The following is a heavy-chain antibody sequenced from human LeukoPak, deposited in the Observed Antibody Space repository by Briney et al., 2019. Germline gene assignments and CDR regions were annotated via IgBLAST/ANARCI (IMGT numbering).Heavy chain of an antibody. D-gene: IGHD6-19*01. V-gene: IGHV3-30*19. CDR2: IWYDGSNK. CDR1: GFTFSSYG. J-gene: IGHJ4*02. CDR3: ARIVSSSGLFDY. Sequence: GRSLRLSCAASGFTFSSYGMHWVRQAPGKGLEWVAVIWYDGSNKYYADSVKGRFTISRDNSKNTLYLQMNSLRAEDTAVYYCARIVSSSGLFDYWGQGTLVTVSS.